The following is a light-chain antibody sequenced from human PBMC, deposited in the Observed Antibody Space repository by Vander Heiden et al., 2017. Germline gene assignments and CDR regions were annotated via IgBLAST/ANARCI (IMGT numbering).Light chain of an antibody. Sequence: EITMTQSPATLSVSPGERATLSCRASQSLSSNLAWYQQKPGQAPRLLIYGASTRATGIPARFSGSGYGTDFSLTISSLQSGDFAIYYCQSYNNGHPRHTFGQGTRLEIK. CDR3: QSYNNGHPRHT. CDR1: QSLSSN. V-gene: IGKV3-15*01. CDR2: GAS. J-gene: IGKJ5*01.